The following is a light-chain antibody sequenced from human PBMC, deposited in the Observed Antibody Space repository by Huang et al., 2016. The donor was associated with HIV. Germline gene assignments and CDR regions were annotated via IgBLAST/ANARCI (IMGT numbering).Light chain of an antibody. J-gene: IGKJ5*01. CDR3: QQRKYWPPIT. CDR2: DAS. CDR1: QSVNSY. Sequence: ETVLTQSQATLSLSPGERATLSCRASQSVNSYLAWYQQKPGQTPRLLIYDASNRATGIPARFSGSGSGTDFTLTISSLEPEDVAVYYCQQRKYWPPITFGQGTRLEIK. V-gene: IGKV3-11*01.